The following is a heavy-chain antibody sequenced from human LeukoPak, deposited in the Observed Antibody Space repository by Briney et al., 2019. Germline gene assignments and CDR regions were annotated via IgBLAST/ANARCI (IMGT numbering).Heavy chain of an antibody. D-gene: IGHD6-19*01. CDR1: GGSISSSSNY. V-gene: IGHV4-39*07. CDR3: ARDSRSGWGNWFDP. CDR2: IYYSGST. J-gene: IGHJ5*02. Sequence: KPSETLSLTCSVSGGSISSSSNYWGWIRQPPGKGLEWIGSIYYSGSTYYNPSLKSRVTISVDTSKNQFSLKLSSVTAADTAVYYCARDSRSGWGNWFDPWGQGTLVTVSS.